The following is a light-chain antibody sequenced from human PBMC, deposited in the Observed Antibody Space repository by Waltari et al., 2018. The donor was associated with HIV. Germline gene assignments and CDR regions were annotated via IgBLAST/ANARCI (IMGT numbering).Light chain of an antibody. Sequence: ETVMTQSPATLSVSPGERTTLSCGASQIISTHLAWYQQKPGQAPRLLLSGASTRATGIPARVSGSGSGTEFTLTISSLQSEDSAIYYCQQYNNWPQTFGQGTKVEIK. CDR3: QQYNNWPQT. CDR1: QIISTH. V-gene: IGKV3-15*01. J-gene: IGKJ1*01. CDR2: GAS.